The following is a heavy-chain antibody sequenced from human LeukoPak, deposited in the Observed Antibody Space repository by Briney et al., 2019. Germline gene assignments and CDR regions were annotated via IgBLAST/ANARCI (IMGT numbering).Heavy chain of an antibody. Sequence: ASVKVSCKASGYTFTGYYMHWVRQAPGQGLEWMGWINPNSGGTNYAQKFQGRVTMTRDTSTSTAYMELRSLRSDDTAVYYCARARVLVEFDYWGQGTLVTVSS. CDR3: ARARVLVEFDY. CDR2: INPNSGGT. D-gene: IGHD1-26*01. V-gene: IGHV1-2*02. CDR1: GYTFTGYY. J-gene: IGHJ4*02.